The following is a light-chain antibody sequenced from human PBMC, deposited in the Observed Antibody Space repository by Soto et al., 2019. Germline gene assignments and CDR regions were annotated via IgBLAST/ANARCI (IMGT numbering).Light chain of an antibody. CDR1: QDIDIW. CDR3: QQYNFYTWT. V-gene: IGKV1-5*03. J-gene: IGKJ1*01. CDR2: RAS. Sequence: DIQMAQSPSTLSASMGDRVIITCRASQDIDIWLAWYQQKPGKAPKFLISRASILESGVPSRFSGSGSGTEFTLTISSLQTDDFATYYCQQYNFYTWTFGQGTKVEI.